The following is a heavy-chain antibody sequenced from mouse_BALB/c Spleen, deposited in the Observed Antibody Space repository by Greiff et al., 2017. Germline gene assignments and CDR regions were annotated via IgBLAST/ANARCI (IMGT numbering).Heavy chain of an antibody. Sequence: DVKLVESGGGLVQPGGSLKLSCAASGFTFSSYTMSWVRQTPEKRLEWVAYISNGGGSTYYPDTVKGRFTISRDNAKNTLYLQMSSLKSEDTAMYYCARHEDYSAWFAYWGQGTLVTVSA. D-gene: IGHD1-1*01. CDR2: ISNGGGST. CDR3: ARHEDYSAWFAY. V-gene: IGHV5-12-2*01. CDR1: GFTFSSYT. J-gene: IGHJ3*01.